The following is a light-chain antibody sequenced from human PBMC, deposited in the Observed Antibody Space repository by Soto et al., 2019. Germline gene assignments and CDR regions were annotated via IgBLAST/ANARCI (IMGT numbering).Light chain of an antibody. CDR1: QTVSSSY. CDR2: GAF. V-gene: IGKV3-20*01. J-gene: IGKJ3*01. Sequence: EIVLTQSPGTLSLSPGDRATLSCRASQTVSSSYLAWYQQKPGQAPRLLIYGAFSRATGIPDRFSGSGSGTDFTLTISRLEPEDFAVYYCQQYRTFGPGTKVDIK. CDR3: QQYRT.